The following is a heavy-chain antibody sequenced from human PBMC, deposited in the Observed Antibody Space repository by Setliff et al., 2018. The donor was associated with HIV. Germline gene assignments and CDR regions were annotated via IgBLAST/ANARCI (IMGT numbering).Heavy chain of an antibody. J-gene: IGHJ3*02. CDR1: GGSMSTHY. CDR2: IYTTGST. V-gene: IGHV4-59*11. Sequence: SETLSLTCTVSGGSMSTHYWSWIRQTPGKGLEWIGHIYTTGSTHYNPSLRSRVTISIDTSKSHFSLRLKSVAAADTALYYCASGSPFDGFDMWGQGTMVTVSS. CDR3: ASGSPFDGFDM. D-gene: IGHD1-26*01.